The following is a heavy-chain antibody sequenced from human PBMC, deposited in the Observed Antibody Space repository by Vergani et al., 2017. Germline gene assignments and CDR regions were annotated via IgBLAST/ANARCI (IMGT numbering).Heavy chain of an antibody. D-gene: IGHD3-22*01. Sequence: QVQLVQSGAEVKKPGSSVKVSCKASGGTFSSYAISWVRQAPGQGLEWMGGIIPIFGTANYAQKFQGRVTITADESTSTAYMELSSLRSEDTAVYYCARAPYYYYSSCYPVIRVDAFDIWGQGTMVTVSS. CDR2: IIPIFGTA. CDR3: ARAPYYYYSSCYPVIRVDAFDI. CDR1: GGTFSSYA. V-gene: IGHV1-69*01. J-gene: IGHJ3*02.